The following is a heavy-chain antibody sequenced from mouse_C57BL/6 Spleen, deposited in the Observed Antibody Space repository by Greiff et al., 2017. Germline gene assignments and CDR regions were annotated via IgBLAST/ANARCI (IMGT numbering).Heavy chain of an antibody. Sequence: EVQLVESGGGLVKPGGSLKLSCAASGFTFSSYAMSWVRQTPEKRLEWVATISDGGSYTYYPANVKGRFTISRDNAKNNLYLQMSHLKSEDTAMYYCARGWLLGGFAYWGQGTLVTVSA. CDR2: ISDGGSYT. V-gene: IGHV5-4*01. CDR3: ARGWLLGGFAY. CDR1: GFTFSSYA. D-gene: IGHD2-3*01. J-gene: IGHJ3*01.